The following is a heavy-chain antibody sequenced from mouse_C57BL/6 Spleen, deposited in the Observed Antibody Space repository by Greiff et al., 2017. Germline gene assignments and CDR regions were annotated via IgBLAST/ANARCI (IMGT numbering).Heavy chain of an antibody. V-gene: IGHV1-76*01. CDR1: GYTFTDYY. Sequence: QVQLQQSGAELVRPGASVKLSCKASGYTFTDYYINWVKQRPGQGLEWIARIYPGSGNTYYNEKFKGKATLTAEKSSSTAYMQLSSLTSEDSAVYFCARRGDWDDYWGQGTTLTVSS. J-gene: IGHJ2*01. CDR2: IYPGSGNT. CDR3: ARRGDWDDY. D-gene: IGHD4-1*01.